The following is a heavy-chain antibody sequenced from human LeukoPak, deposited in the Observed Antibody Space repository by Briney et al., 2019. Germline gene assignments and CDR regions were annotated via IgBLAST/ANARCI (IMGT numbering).Heavy chain of an antibody. J-gene: IGHJ2*01. CDR3: ARLGEYSSGWYTYWYFDL. CDR2: IYYSGST. CDR1: VRSISSSSYY. V-gene: IGHV4-39*01. Sequence: SQTLSLTCTVSVRSISSSSYYWGWIRQPPAKGLEWIGSIYYSGSTYYNPSLKSRVTISVATSNNPFSLQLSSVTAAATAVYYCARLGEYSSGWYTYWYFDLWGRGTLVTVSS. D-gene: IGHD6-19*01.